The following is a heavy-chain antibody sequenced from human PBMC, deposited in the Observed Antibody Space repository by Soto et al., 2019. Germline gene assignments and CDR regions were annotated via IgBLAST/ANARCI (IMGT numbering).Heavy chain of an antibody. CDR1: GGSISSSSYY. CDR3: ARQAGIAAAGWFDP. D-gene: IGHD6-13*01. J-gene: IGHJ5*02. Sequence: QLQLQESGPGLVKPSETLSLTCTVSGGSISSSSYYWGWIRQPPGKGLEWIGSIYYSGSTYYNPYLKSRVTISVDKSKNQFSLKLSSVTAADTAVYYCARQAGIAAAGWFDPWGQGTLVTVSS. CDR2: IYYSGST. V-gene: IGHV4-39*01.